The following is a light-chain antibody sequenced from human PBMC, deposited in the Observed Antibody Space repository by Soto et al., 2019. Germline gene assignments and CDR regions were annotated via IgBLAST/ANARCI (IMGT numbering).Light chain of an antibody. CDR3: QQSYSSPPT. J-gene: IGKJ1*01. CDR2: RAS. V-gene: IGKV1-39*01. Sequence: DIQMPQSPASLSASVGDRVTISCRASQTISTFLNWYQQKPGTAPRLLIYRASSVQSGVPPRFSGSGSGRDFTLTISSLRPEDFATYYCQQSYSSPPTFGQGTKVDIK. CDR1: QTISTF.